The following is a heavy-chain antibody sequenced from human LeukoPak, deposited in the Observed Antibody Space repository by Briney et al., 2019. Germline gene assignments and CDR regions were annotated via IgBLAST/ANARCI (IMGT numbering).Heavy chain of an antibody. J-gene: IGHJ5*02. CDR3: ASPGGFDP. CDR1: GFTFSSSA. D-gene: IGHD3-10*01. CDR2: ISGSGGGT. Sequence: LSGRSLRLSCPASGFTFSSSAMSSVSQAPGRGLEWVSAISGSGGGTYYADSVKGRFTISRDNSKNTLYLQMNSLRAEDTAVYYCASPGGFDPWGQGTLVTLSS. V-gene: IGHV3-23*01.